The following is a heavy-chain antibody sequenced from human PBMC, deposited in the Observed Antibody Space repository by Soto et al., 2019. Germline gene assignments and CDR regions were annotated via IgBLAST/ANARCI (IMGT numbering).Heavy chain of an antibody. CDR2: INHSGST. J-gene: IGHJ4*02. CDR3: ARAGFDY. CDR1: GGSFSGYY. V-gene: IGHV4-34*01. Sequence: SETLSLTCAVYGGSFSGYYWSWIRQPPGKGLEWIGEINHSGSTNYNPSLKSRVTISVDTSKNQFSLKLSSVTAADTAVYYCARAGFDYWGQGTLVTVSS.